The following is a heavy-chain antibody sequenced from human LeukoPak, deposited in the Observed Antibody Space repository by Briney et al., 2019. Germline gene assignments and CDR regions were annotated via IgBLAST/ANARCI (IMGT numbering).Heavy chain of an antibody. J-gene: IGHJ6*02. CDR1: GFTFSSYS. CDR3: ATKTGSYFYYYGMDV. D-gene: IGHD1-26*01. V-gene: IGHV3-21*01. CDR2: ISSSSSYI. Sequence: GGSLRLSCAASGFTFSSYSMNWVRQAPGKGLEWVSSISSSSSYIYYADSVKGRFTISRDNAKNSLYLQMNSLRAEDTAVYYCATKTGSYFYYYGMDVWGQGATVTVSS.